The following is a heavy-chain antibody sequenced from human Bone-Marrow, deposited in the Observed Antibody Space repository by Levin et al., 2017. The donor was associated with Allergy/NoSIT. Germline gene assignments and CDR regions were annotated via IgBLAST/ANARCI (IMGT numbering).Heavy chain of an antibody. D-gene: IGHD2-2*01. J-gene: IGHJ6*03. CDR3: AASPLAYCSSTSCYYYYYMDV. CDR1: GFTFSSYA. V-gene: IGHV3-23*01. CDR2: ISGSGGST. Sequence: GGSLRLSCAASGFTFSSYAMSWVRQAPGKGLEWVSTISGSGGSTYYADSVKGRFTISRDNSKNTLYLQMNSLRAEDTAVYYCAASPLAYCSSTSCYYYYYMDVWGKGTTVTVSS.